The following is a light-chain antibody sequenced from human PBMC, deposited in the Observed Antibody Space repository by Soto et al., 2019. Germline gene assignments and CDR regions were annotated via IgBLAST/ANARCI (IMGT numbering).Light chain of an antibody. V-gene: IGKV4-1*01. CDR2: WAS. CDR3: QHYYSIPWT. CDR1: QSVLSSSNNRNY. J-gene: IGKJ1*01. Sequence: DIVMTQSPDSLAVSLGERATINCKSSQSVLSSSNNRNYVAWYQQKSGQPPKLLIYWASTRESGVPDRFSGSGSGTDFTLTISSLQAEDVAAYYCQHYYSIPWTFGQGTRVEIK.